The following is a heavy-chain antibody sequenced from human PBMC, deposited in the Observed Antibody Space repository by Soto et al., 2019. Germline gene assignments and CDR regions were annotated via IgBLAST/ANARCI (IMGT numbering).Heavy chain of an antibody. J-gene: IGHJ4*02. V-gene: IGHV3-74*01. CDR3: ARDHYYDSSGYIPGY. CDR1: GFTFSSYW. D-gene: IGHD3-22*01. CDR2: INSDGSST. Sequence: EVQLVESGGGLVQPGGSLRLSCAASGFTFSSYWMHWVRQAPGKGLVWVSRINSDGSSTSYADSVKGRFTISRDNAKNTLYLQMNSLRAEDTAVYYCARDHYYDSSGYIPGYWGQGTLVTVSS.